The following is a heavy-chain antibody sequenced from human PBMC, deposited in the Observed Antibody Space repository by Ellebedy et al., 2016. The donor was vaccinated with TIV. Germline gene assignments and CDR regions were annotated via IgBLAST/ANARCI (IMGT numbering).Heavy chain of an antibody. D-gene: IGHD2-15*01. CDR3: ARGWSTPDS. CDR1: GFTFSNYN. CDR2: IRSTGSDK. Sequence: PGGSLRLSCVASGFTFSNYNMNWVRQSPGTGLEWVSSIRSTGSDKYYAESVKGRFTISRDNAQNTLFLQMNSLRVEDTAVYYCARGWSTPDSWGRGTLVTVSA. J-gene: IGHJ2*01. V-gene: IGHV3-21*06.